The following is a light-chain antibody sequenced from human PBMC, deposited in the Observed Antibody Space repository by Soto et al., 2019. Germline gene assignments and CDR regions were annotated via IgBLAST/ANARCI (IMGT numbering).Light chain of an antibody. V-gene: IGKV1-9*01. CDR3: HHLNTYPRT. Sequence: DIQLTQSPSFLSASVGDRVTITCRASQGISRYLAWYQQPPGKSPKLLIYGASTLQRGVSSRFSGSGSGTEFNLTISSLQHEDFATYYCHHLNTYPRTFGQGTKLEVK. J-gene: IGKJ2*01. CDR1: QGISRY. CDR2: GAS.